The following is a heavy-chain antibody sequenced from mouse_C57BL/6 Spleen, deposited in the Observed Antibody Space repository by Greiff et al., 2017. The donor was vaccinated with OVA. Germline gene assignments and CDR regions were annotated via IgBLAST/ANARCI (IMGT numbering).Heavy chain of an antibody. D-gene: IGHD1-1*01. CDR1: GYTFTDYN. CDR3: ARLTTVVAIYSYWYFDV. CDR2: INPNNGGT. V-gene: IGHV1-18*01. J-gene: IGHJ1*03. Sequence: EVQGVESGPELVKPGASVKIPCKASGYTFTDYNMDWVKQSHGKSLEWIGDINPNNGGTIYNQKFKGKATLTVDKSSSTAYMELRSLTSEDTAVYYCARLTTVVAIYSYWYFDVWGTGTTVTVSS.